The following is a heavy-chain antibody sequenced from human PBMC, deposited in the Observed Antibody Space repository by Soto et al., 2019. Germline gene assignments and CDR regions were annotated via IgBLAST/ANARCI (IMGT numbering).Heavy chain of an antibody. Sequence: PSVKVSCKASGYTFTSYGISWVRQAPGQGLEWMGWISAYNGNTNYAQRLQGRVTMTTDTSTSTAYMELRSLRSGDTAVYYCARDYDFWRKYYYYYGMDVWGQGTTVTVSS. CDR2: ISAYNGNT. J-gene: IGHJ6*02. CDR1: GYTFTSYG. V-gene: IGHV1-18*04. CDR3: ARDYDFWRKYYYYYGMDV. D-gene: IGHD3-3*01.